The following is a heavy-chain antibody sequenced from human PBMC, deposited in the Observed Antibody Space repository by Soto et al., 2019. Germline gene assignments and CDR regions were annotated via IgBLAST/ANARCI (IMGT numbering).Heavy chain of an antibody. D-gene: IGHD3-16*01. J-gene: IGHJ4*02. V-gene: IGHV3-15*01. Sequence: EVQLMDSGGGLVEPGGSLRLSCTASGFTFSVAWMTWVRQAPGKGLEWVGRVKSRTSGGTVDYAAPVKGRFTISRDDSKNTVILQMSSLKMEDTAVYYCVADVAEVGKGEFDYWGQGALVTVSS. CDR2: VKSRTSGGTV. CDR1: GFTFSVAW. CDR3: VADVAEVGKGEFDY.